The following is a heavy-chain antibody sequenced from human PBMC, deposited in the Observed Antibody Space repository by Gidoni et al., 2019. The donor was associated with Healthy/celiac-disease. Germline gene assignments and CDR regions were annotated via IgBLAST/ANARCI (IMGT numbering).Heavy chain of an antibody. CDR1: GFPFSSYG. CDR3: AKPPFYSSGWYVFDY. D-gene: IGHD6-19*01. V-gene: IGHV3-30*18. J-gene: IGHJ4*02. CDR2: ISYDGSNK. Sequence: QVQLVESGGGVVQPGRSLSLSCAASGFPFSSYGRHWVRQAPGKGLEWVAVISYDGSNKYYADSVKGRFTISRDNSKNTLYLQMNSLRAEDTAVYYCAKPPFYSSGWYVFDYWGQGTLVTVSS.